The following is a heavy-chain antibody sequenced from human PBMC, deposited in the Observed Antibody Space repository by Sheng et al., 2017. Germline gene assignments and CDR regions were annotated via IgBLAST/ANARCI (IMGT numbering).Heavy chain of an antibody. V-gene: IGHV3-30*04. Sequence: QVQLVESGGGVVQPGGSLRLSCAASGFTFSTYSMHWVRQSPGKGLEWVAVLSYDERKILYADSVKGRFTISRDISKNTLYLQMNSLRVEDTAVYHCAREQNSENYRTSDYWGQGTLVTVSS. CDR3: AREQNSENYRTSDY. CDR2: LSYDERKI. J-gene: IGHJ4*02. CDR1: GFTFSTYS. D-gene: IGHD1-7*01.